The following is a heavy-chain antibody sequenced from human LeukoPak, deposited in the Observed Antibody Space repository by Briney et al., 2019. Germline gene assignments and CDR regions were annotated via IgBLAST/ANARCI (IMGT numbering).Heavy chain of an antibody. J-gene: IGHJ5*02. CDR1: GDSVSSNSAA. V-gene: IGHV6-1*01. CDR2: TYYRSKLYN. D-gene: IGHD5-18*01. CDR3: ARGGEAMGSNWFDP. Sequence: SQTLSLTCALSGDSVSSNSAAWNWIRQSPSRGLEWLGRTYYRSKLYNDYAVSVKSRITINPDTSKNQFSLQLNSVTPEDTAVYYCARGGEAMGSNWFDPWGRGTLVTVSS.